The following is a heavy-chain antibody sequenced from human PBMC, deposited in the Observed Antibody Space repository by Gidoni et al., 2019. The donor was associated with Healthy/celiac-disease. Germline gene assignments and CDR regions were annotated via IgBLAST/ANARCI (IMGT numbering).Heavy chain of an antibody. V-gene: IGHV4-59*01. CDR2: IYYSGST. CDR1: GGSISSYY. CDR3: ASLYGSGSLFDY. J-gene: IGHJ4*02. D-gene: IGHD3-10*01. Sequence: QVQLQESGPGLVKPSETLSLTCPVSGGSISSYYWSWIRQPPGKGLEWIGYIYYSGSTNYNPSLKSRVTISVDTSKNQFSLKLSSVTAADTAVYYCASLYGSGSLFDYWGQGTLVTVSS.